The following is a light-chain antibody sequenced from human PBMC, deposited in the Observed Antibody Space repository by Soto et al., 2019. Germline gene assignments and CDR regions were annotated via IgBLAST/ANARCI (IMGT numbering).Light chain of an antibody. Sequence: DIQITQSPSTLSASVVDIVTITCRASQSISIWLAWYQQKPGKAPKLLIYKASSLESGVPSRFSGSGSGTEFTLTISSLQPEDFATYYCQQLHVYPSTFGGGTKVDIK. J-gene: IGKJ4*01. CDR2: KAS. CDR3: QQLHVYPST. V-gene: IGKV1-5*03. CDR1: QSISIW.